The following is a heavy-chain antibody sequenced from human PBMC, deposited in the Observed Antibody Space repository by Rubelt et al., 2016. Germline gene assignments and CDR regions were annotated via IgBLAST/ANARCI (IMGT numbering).Heavy chain of an antibody. J-gene: IGHJ4*02. D-gene: IGHD3-10*01. V-gene: IGHV1-18*01. CDR1: GYTFTSYG. Sequence: QVQLVQSGAEVKKPGASVKVSCKASGYTFTSYGISWVRQAPGQGLEWMGWISAYNGNTNYAQKRKVSVTMTQDTSTSTAYMGLRSLGSDDTAVYYCSRDPLPVRGVIMTPTHWGQGTLVTVSS. CDR3: SRDPLPVRGVIMTPTH. CDR2: ISAYNGNT.